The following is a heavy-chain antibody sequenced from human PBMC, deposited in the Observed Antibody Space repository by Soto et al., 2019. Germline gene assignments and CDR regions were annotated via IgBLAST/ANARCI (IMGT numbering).Heavy chain of an antibody. J-gene: IGHJ4*02. V-gene: IGHV5-51*01. CDR1: GYNLNDYW. D-gene: IGHD2-15*01. CDR2: IYPGDSDN. Sequence: GESLKISCKGSGYNLNDYWIGWVRQMPGKGLECMGIIYPGDSDNRYRPSFQGQVTISVDRSLSTAYLQWISLKVSDTAMYYCARLRGICSGGSCDSFDYWGQGTVVNVSS. CDR3: ARLRGICSGGSCDSFDY.